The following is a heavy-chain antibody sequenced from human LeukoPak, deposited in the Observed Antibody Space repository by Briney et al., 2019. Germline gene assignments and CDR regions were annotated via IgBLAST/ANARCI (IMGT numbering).Heavy chain of an antibody. Sequence: PSETLSLTCTVSGGSISSGGYYWSWIRQHPGKGLEWIGYIYYSGSTYYNPSLKSRVTISVDTSKNQFSLKLRSVTAADTAVYYCARRRMGSADPFDIWGQGTMVTVSS. CDR3: ARRRMGSADPFDI. CDR1: GGSISSGGYY. CDR2: IYYSGST. J-gene: IGHJ3*02. D-gene: IGHD3-16*01. V-gene: IGHV4-31*03.